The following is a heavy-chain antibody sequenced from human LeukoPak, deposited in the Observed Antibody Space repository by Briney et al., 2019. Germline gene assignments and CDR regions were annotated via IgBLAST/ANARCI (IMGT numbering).Heavy chain of an antibody. D-gene: IGHD3-3*01. J-gene: IGHJ4*02. CDR2: IPSGGST. CDR1: GFTFSTYG. CDR3: AKDDFWSGYDAKSFDY. V-gene: IGHV3-23*01. Sequence: QAGGSLRLSCAASGFTFSTYGMSWVRQAPGKGLQWVSTIPSGGSTYYADSVKGRFTISRDNSKNTLYLQMNSLRAEDTAVYYCAKDDFWSGYDAKSFDYWGQGTLVTVSS.